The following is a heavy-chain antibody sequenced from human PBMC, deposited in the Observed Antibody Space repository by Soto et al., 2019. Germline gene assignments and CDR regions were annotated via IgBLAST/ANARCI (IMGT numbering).Heavy chain of an antibody. CDR1: GFTFSGYS. CDR2: IASTSWNI. V-gene: IGHV3-48*02. D-gene: IGHD2-2*01. J-gene: IGHJ2*01. CDR3: ARGPSAAAPLSDWYFDL. Sequence: PVGSLRLSCGASGFTFSGYSMNWVRQAPGKGLEWVSYIASTSWNIYYADTVKGRFTISRDNAKNSLYLQMNSLRDEDTAVYYCARGPSAAAPLSDWYFDLWGRGTLVTVSS.